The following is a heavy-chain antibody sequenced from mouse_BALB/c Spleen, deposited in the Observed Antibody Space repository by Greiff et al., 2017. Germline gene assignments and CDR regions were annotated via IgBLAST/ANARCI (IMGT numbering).Heavy chain of an antibody. V-gene: IGHV3-2*02. J-gene: IGHJ2*01. CDR3: ARGDYGSSYPFDY. CDR1: GYSITSDYA. Sequence: EVHLVESGPGLVKPSQSLSLTCTVTGYSITSDYAWNWIRQFPGNKLEWMGYISYSGSTSYNPSLKSRISITRDTSKNQFFLQLNSVTTEDTATYYCARGDYGSSYPFDYWGQGTTLTVSS. D-gene: IGHD1-1*01. CDR2: ISYSGST.